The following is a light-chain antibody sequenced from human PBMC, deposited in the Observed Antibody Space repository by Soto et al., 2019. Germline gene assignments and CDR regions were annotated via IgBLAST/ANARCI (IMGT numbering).Light chain of an antibody. CDR1: QSISSTF. CDR3: QQYESSWT. Sequence: DIVLTQSPGTLSLSPGDGATLSCRASQSISSTFLAWYQHKPGQAPRVLIYGASRRAAGIPDRFSSSGFGTDFTLTISRLEPEDFAVYYCQQYESSWTFGQGPKVEVK. J-gene: IGKJ1*01. CDR2: GAS. V-gene: IGKV3-20*01.